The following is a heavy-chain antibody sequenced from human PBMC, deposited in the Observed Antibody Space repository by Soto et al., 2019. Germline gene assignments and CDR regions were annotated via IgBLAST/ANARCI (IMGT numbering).Heavy chain of an antibody. Sequence: PGGSLRLSCAASGFTFSRYAMGWVRQAPGKGLEWVSAISGSGGSTYYADSVKGRFTISRDNAKNSLYLQMNSLRAEDTAVYYCASVPEEREALPGWGQGTLVTVSS. CDR2: ISGSGGST. V-gene: IGHV3-23*01. D-gene: IGHD1-26*01. CDR1: GFTFSRYA. J-gene: IGHJ4*02. CDR3: ASVPEEREALPG.